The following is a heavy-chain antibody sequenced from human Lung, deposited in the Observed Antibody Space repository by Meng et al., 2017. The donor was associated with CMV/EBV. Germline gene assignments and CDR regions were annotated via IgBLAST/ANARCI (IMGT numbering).Heavy chain of an antibody. CDR1: GGSIITSDYY. CDR3: ARRRGGSGRDC. J-gene: IGHJ4*02. Sequence: QVRWQESGPGLVEPSQTLSFTCTVSGGSIITSDYYWSWLRQSPEKGLEWIGAIYHSGSTSYNPSLQSRVTMFVDTSKNQFSLMLTSVTATDTAVYYCARRRGGSGRDCWGQGTLVTVSS. V-gene: IGHV4-30-4*01. D-gene: IGHD3-10*01. CDR2: IYHSGST.